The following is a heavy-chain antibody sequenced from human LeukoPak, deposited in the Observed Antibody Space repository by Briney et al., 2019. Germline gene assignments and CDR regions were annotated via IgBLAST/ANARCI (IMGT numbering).Heavy chain of an antibody. CDR3: ARAHYYDSSGYLREAFDI. CDR1: GYTFTGYN. J-gene: IGHJ3*02. D-gene: IGHD3-22*01. V-gene: IGHV1-2*02. Sequence: ASVTVSCKCTGYTFTGYNMHWMRQAHAQGIEWMGWVNPNCDGTNYAQKCQGRVTMTRDTSISTAYMELSRLRSDDTAVYYYARAHYYDSSGYLREAFDIWGQGTMVTISS. CDR2: VNPNCDGT.